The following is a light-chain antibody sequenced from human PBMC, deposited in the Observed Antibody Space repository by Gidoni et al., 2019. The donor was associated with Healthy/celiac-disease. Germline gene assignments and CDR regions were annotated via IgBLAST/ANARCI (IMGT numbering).Light chain of an antibody. CDR1: QSLMHSNGYNY. V-gene: IGKV2-28*01. Sequence: DIVMSQSPLSLPVTPGETASISCRSSQSLMHSNGYNYLDWYLQKPGQSPQLLLYLGSNRAAGVPDRCSGSGSGTDFTLKISRVEAEDVGVYYCMQALQTPFTFGPGTKVDIK. J-gene: IGKJ3*01. CDR2: LGS. CDR3: MQALQTPFT.